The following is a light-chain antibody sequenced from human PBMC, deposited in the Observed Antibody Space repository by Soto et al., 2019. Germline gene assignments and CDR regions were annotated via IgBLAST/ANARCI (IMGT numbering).Light chain of an antibody. V-gene: IGKV1-5*03. CDR3: QHYNSYSEA. Sequence: DIQMTQSPSTLSGSVGDRVTIPCRASQTISSWLAWYQQKPGKAPKLLIYKASTLKSGVPSRFSGSGSGTEFTLTISSLQPDDFATYYCQHYNSYSEAFGQGTKVDI. CDR2: KAS. J-gene: IGKJ1*01. CDR1: QTISSW.